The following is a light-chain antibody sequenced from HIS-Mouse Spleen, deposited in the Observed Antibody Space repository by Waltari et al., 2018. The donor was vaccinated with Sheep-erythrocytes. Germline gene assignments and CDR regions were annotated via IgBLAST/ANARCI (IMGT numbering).Light chain of an antibody. CDR3: CSYAGSSTPWV. Sequence: QSALTQPAAVSGSPGQSSTISGTGTSRDVGSYNLVSWDQQHPGKAPKLMIYEGSKRPSGVSNRFSGSKSGNTASLTISGLQAEDEADYYCCSYAGSSTPWVFGGGTKLTVL. CDR2: EGS. V-gene: IGLV2-23*01. CDR1: SRDVGSYNL. J-gene: IGLJ3*02.